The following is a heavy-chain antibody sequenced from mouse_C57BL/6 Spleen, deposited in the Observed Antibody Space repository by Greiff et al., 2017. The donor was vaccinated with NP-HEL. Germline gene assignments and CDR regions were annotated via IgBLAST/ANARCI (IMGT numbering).Heavy chain of an antibody. J-gene: IGHJ4*01. Sequence: EVQLQQSGPELVKPGASVKIPCKASGYTFTDYNMDWVKQSHGKSLEWIGDINPNNGGTIYNQKFKGKATLTVDKSSSTAYMELRSLTSVDTAVYYCARSEGILLRSYAMDYWGQGTSVTVSS. CDR3: ARSEGILLRSYAMDY. D-gene: IGHD1-1*01. CDR2: INPNNGGT. V-gene: IGHV1-18*01. CDR1: GYTFTDYN.